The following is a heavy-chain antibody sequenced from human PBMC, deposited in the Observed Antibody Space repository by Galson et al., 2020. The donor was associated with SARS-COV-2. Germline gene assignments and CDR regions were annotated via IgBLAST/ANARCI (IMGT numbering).Heavy chain of an antibody. CDR2: IWYDGSNK. J-gene: IGHJ4*02. V-gene: IGHV3-33*01. D-gene: IGHD6-6*01. CDR1: GFTFSSYG. Sequence: GESLKISCAASGFTFSSYGMHWVRQAPGKGLEWVAVIWYDGSNKYYADSVKGRFTISRDNSKNTLYLQMNSLRAEDTAVYYCARDIGYSSSGEDYWGQGTLVT. CDR3: ARDIGYSSSGEDY.